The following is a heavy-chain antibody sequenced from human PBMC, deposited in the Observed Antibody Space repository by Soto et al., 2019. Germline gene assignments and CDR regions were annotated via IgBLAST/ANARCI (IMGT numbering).Heavy chain of an antibody. Sequence: PSETLSLTCTVSGGSISSSSYYWGWIRQPPGKGLEWIGSIYYSGSTYYNPSLKSRVTISVDTSKNQFSLKLSSVTAADTAVYYCARLGELPAFDYWGQGTLVTVSS. CDR2: IYYSGST. CDR1: GGSISSSSYY. V-gene: IGHV4-39*01. D-gene: IGHD1-26*01. J-gene: IGHJ4*02. CDR3: ARLGELPAFDY.